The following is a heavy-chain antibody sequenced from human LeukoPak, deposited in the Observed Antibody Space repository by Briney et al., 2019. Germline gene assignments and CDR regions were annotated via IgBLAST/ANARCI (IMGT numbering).Heavy chain of an antibody. D-gene: IGHD1-26*01. CDR1: RFTFSSYA. CDR2: ITGSGDTT. J-gene: IGHJ5*02. Sequence: GGSLRLSCAASRFTFSSYAMTWVRQAPGKGLEWVSTITGSGDTTYYADSVKGRFTISRDNSKNTLYLQMNSLRAEDTAVYYCANLVGATSLGWFDPWGQGTLVTVSS. CDR3: ANLVGATSLGWFDP. V-gene: IGHV3-23*01.